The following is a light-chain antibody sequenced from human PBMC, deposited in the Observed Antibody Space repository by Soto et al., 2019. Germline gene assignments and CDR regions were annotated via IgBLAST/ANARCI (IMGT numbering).Light chain of an antibody. CDR2: GAS. CDR3: LQYHNLWA. V-gene: IGKV3-15*01. J-gene: IGKJ1*01. Sequence: EIVMTQSPATLSVSPGERATLSCRASQSVSSYLAWYQQKPGQAPRLLIYGASTRATGIPARFSGSGSGTEFTLTISSLQSEDFTVYSCLQYHNLWAFGQGTKVDI. CDR1: QSVSSY.